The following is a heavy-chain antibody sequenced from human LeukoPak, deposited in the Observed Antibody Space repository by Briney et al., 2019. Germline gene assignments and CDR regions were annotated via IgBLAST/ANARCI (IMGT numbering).Heavy chain of an antibody. CDR3: ASRIATYLYSSGWYEDY. D-gene: IGHD6-19*01. Sequence: PSETLSLTCAVSGGSISSSNWWSWVRQPPGKGLEWIGEIYHSGSTNYNPSLKSRVTISVDKSKNQFSLKLSSVTAADTAVYYCASRIATYLYSSGWYEDYWGQGTLVTVSS. V-gene: IGHV4-4*02. J-gene: IGHJ4*02. CDR2: IYHSGST. CDR1: GGSISSSNW.